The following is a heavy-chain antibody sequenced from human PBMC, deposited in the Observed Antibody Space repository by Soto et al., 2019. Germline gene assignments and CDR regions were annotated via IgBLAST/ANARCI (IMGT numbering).Heavy chain of an antibody. J-gene: IGHJ4*02. D-gene: IGHD4-4*01. V-gene: IGHV3-21*01. CDR2: ISPTGTFI. Sequence: EVQLVDSGGGLVKPGGSLRLSCAGTGFTFLTHTMNWVRQAPGKGLEWVSSISPTGTFIYYTDSVKGRFIIFRDNAKNSLSLQMNSLRAEDTAVYYCARGPENNSNYPLDYWGQGTLVTVSS. CDR3: ARGPENNSNYPLDY. CDR1: GFTFLTHT.